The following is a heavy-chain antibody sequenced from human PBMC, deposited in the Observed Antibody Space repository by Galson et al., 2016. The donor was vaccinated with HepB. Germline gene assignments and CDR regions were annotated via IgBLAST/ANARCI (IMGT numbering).Heavy chain of an antibody. CDR3: ARGRSMYDISTGRVYYGMDV. D-gene: IGHD3-9*01. CDR2: INHSGST. V-gene: IGHV4-4*02. Sequence: ETLSLTCAVSGVSISSTNWWSWVRQPPGKGLEWIGEINHSGSTNSSPSLKSRVTISVDTSKNQFSLQLSSVTAADTAIYYCARGRSMYDISTGRVYYGMDVWGQGTTVTVSS. CDR1: GVSISSTNW. J-gene: IGHJ6*02.